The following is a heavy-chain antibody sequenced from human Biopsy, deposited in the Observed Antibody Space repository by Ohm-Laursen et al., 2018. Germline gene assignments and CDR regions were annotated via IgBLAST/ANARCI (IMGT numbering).Heavy chain of an antibody. J-gene: IGHJ4*02. V-gene: IGHV4-61*08. CDR1: GGSVRSPDHR. CDR2: IYYSWTT. D-gene: IGHD3-10*01. CDR3: ARAYFYGMGTSNYFLDS. Sequence: GTLSLTCPVSGGSVRSPDHRWNWVRRAPGKGVEWIGNIYYSWTTLYNPSLSGRVTMDLDRSTNQFSLKLKSVTSADTAVYFCARAYFYGMGTSNYFLDSWGQGALVTVSS.